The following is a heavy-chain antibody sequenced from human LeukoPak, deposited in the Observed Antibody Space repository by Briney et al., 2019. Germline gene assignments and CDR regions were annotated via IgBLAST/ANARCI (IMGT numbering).Heavy chain of an antibody. Sequence: SQTLSHTCTVSGGSISSGGYYWSWIRQHPGKGLEWIGYIYYSGSTYYNPSLKSRVTISVDTSKNQFSLKLSSVTAADTAVYYCARVQAPYYYYMDVWGKGTTVTVSS. CDR3: ARVQAPYYYYMDV. CDR1: GGSISSGGYY. V-gene: IGHV4-31*03. J-gene: IGHJ6*03. CDR2: IYYSGST. D-gene: IGHD4-11*01.